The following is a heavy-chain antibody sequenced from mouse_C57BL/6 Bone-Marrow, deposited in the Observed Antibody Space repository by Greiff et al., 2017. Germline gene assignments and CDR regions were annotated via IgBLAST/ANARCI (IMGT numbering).Heavy chain of an antibody. CDR3: ARDNYGCVDN. Sequence: QVQLQPPGAELVMPGASVKLSCKASGYTFTSYWLHWVKQRPGQGLEWIGEIDPSDSYHNYKQKFKGKSTLTVDNSSITAYMPLSSLTSEDSAVYYCARDNYGCVDNWYQGTTLSVTS. D-gene: IGHD1-1*01. CDR2: IDPSDSYH. J-gene: IGHJ2*01. CDR1: GYTFTSYW. V-gene: IGHV1-69*01.